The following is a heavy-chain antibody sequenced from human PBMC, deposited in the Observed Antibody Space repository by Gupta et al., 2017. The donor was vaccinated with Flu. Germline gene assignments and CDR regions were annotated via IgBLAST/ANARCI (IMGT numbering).Heavy chain of an antibody. CDR2: ISGGVGTT. J-gene: IGHJ2*01. CDR3: AIRRDAYGFYDWYFDL. V-gene: IGHV3-23*01. D-gene: IGHD3-3*01. CDR1: GFTFSTYS. Sequence: EVQLLESGGGSVQPGGSLRLSGSAFGFTFSTYSMGWVRQAPGKGLEWVSAISGGVGTTYYSDSVKGRFTIPRDTPKNTLYLQMNSLRVEDTAVYYCAIRRDAYGFYDWYFDLWGRGTLVIVSS.